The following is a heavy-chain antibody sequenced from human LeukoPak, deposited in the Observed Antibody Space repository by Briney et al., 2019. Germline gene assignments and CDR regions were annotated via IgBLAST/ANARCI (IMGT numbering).Heavy chain of an antibody. CDR2: TSSDGSNN. V-gene: IGHV3-30*03. D-gene: IGHD5-18*01. CDR1: GFTFSLYG. Sequence: GGSLRLSCAASGFTFSLYGMHWVRQAPGKGLEWVAVTSSDGSNNHYADSVRGRFTISRDNSKNTLYLQMNSLRPEDTAVYYCARDPQYSYGYFDYWGQGTLVTVSS. CDR3: ARDPQYSYGYFDY. J-gene: IGHJ4*02.